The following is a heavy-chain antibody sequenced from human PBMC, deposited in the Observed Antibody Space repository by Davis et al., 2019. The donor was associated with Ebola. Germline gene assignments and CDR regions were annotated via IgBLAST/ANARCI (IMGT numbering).Heavy chain of an antibody. Sequence: GESLKISCTSSTVTFSGFGMHWVRQTPGKGLEWVAFIWFDGRNAHYIDSVKGRFTISRDNSKDTLYLQMNSLRPEDTAMYYCAKDPGGHSGESDYWGQGTLVIVSS. J-gene: IGHJ4*02. CDR1: TVTFSGFG. CDR2: IWFDGRNA. V-gene: IGHV3-30*02. D-gene: IGHD2-15*01. CDR3: AKDPGGHSGESDY.